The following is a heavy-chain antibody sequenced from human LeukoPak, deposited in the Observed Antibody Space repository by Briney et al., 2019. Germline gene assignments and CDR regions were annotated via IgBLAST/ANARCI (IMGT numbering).Heavy chain of an antibody. CDR1: GGSLSSYY. CDR3: ARHGTISSESYFDY. CDR2: IHNSGRT. Sequence: SETLSLTCSVSGGSLSSYYWSWIRQSPGKGLEWIGYIHNSGRTNYNPSLKSRVTGFVDTSKNQVSLRLSSVTAADTAVYYCARHGTISSESYFDYWGQGALVTVSS. V-gene: IGHV4-59*08. J-gene: IGHJ4*02. D-gene: IGHD1-14*01.